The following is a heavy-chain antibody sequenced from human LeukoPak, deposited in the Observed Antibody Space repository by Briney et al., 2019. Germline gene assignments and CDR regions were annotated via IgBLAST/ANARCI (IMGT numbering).Heavy chain of an antibody. CDR1: GFTFSSYS. V-gene: IGHV3-21*01. CDR2: ISSSSSYI. D-gene: IGHD3-3*01. Sequence: SGGSLRLSCAASGFTFSSYSMSWVRQAPGKGLEWVSSISSSSSYIYYADSMKGRFTISRDNAKKSLYLQMNSLRAEDTAVYYCARGDPDISFGVAGEAFDIWGQGTMVTVSS. J-gene: IGHJ3*02. CDR3: ARGDPDISFGVAGEAFDI.